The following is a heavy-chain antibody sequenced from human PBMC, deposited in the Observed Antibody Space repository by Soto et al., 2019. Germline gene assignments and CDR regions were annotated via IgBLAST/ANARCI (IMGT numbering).Heavy chain of an antibody. D-gene: IGHD3-16*01. CDR2: ISYDGNTR. CDR3: ARGPREVNVRGSWRHYFDY. J-gene: IGHJ4*02. Sequence: QVQMVECGGSVVQPGRSLRLSYTASGFMFSNYAMHWVRQAPGKGLEWVAVISYDGNTRYYAESVKGRFTISRDKSKNTVYLQIDSLSSEDTAVFYCARGPREVNVRGSWRHYFDYWGQGTLVSVSS. CDR1: GFMFSNYA. V-gene: IGHV3-30-3*01.